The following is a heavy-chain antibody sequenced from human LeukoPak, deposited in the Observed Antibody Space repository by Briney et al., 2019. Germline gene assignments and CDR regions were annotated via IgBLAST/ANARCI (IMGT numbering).Heavy chain of an antibody. D-gene: IGHD1-26*01. CDR1: GGSIGSYY. J-gene: IGHJ4*02. V-gene: IGHV4-59*01. CDR2: IYHSGIT. Sequence: SETLSLTCAVSGGSIGSYYWSWLRQPPGRGLEWIGYIYHSGITNYNPSLKSRVTISVDTSKNQFSLKLSSVTAADTAVYYCARDGYSGSSLFDYWGQGTLVTVSS. CDR3: ARDGYSGSSLFDY.